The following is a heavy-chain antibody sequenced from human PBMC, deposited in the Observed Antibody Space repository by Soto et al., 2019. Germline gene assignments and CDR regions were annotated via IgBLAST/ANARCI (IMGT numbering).Heavy chain of an antibody. CDR2: ISYDGSNQ. Sequence: GGSLRLSCAASGFTFNIYGMHWVRQAPDKGLEWVALISYDGSNQYYADSVKGRFTISRDNSKNTLFLQMNSLRADDTAVYYCAKDQASGQGSFDSWGQGTLVTVAS. J-gene: IGHJ4*02. V-gene: IGHV3-30*18. CDR1: GFTFNIYG. CDR3: AKDQASGQGSFDS.